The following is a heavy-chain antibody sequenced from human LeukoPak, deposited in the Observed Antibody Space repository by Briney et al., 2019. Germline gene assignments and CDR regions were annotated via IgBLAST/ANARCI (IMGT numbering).Heavy chain of an antibody. D-gene: IGHD6-13*01. CDR3: AKDKGSSWYEGIDY. CDR2: ISSSGSTI. J-gene: IGHJ4*02. Sequence: GGSLRLSCAASGFTFSSYEMNWVRQAPGKGLEWVSYISSSGSTIYYADSVKGRFTISRDNAKNSLYLQMNSLRAEDTALYYCAKDKGSSWYEGIDYWGQGTLVTVSS. V-gene: IGHV3-48*03. CDR1: GFTFSSYE.